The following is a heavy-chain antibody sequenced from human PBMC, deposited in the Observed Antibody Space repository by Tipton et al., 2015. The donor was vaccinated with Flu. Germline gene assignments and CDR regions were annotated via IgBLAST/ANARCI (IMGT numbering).Heavy chain of an antibody. Sequence: TLSLTCAVYGGSFSGYYWSWIRQPPGRGLEWIGEINHSGSTNYNPSLKSRVTISVDTSKNQFSLKLSSVTAADTAVYYCARDRGYSDFWSGYYTRYFDCWGQGTLVTVSS. V-gene: IGHV4-34*01. CDR2: INHSGST. J-gene: IGHJ4*02. D-gene: IGHD3-3*01. CDR1: GGSFSGYY. CDR3: ARDRGYSDFWSGYYTRYFDC.